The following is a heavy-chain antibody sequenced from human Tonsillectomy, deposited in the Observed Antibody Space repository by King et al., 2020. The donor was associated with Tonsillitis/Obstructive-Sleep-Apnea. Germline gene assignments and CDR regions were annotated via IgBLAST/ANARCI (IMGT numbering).Heavy chain of an antibody. V-gene: IGHV4-39*01. CDR1: GGSISSSSYY. J-gene: IGHJ1*01. CDR2: IYYSGST. D-gene: IGHD2-21*02. CDR3: ARLYCGGDCYSVFAEYFQH. Sequence: LQLQESGPGLVKPSETLSLTCTVSGGSISSSSYYWGWIRQPPGKGLEWIGSIYYSGSTYYNPSLKSRVTISVDTSKNQFSLKLSSVTAADTAVYYCARLYCGGDCYSVFAEYFQHWGQGTLVTVSS.